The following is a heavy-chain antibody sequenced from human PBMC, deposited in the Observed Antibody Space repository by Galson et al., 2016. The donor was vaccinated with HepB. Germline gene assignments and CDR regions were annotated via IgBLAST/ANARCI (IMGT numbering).Heavy chain of an antibody. CDR1: GFTLSSYD. J-gene: IGHJ6*02. V-gene: IGHV3-13*01. Sequence: SLRLSCAASGFTLSSYDMHWVRQATGKGLEWVSAIGTVGDTYYPGSVKGRFTSSRKNAKNSLYLQKKSLRVEDTAVYYCARKPRVYYYGMDIWGQGTTVTVSS. CDR2: IGTVGDT. CDR3: ARKPRVYYYGMDI.